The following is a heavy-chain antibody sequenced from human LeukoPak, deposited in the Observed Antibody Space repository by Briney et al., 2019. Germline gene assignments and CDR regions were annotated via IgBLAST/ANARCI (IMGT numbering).Heavy chain of an antibody. D-gene: IGHD3-10*01. V-gene: IGHV3-30*02. J-gene: IGHJ4*02. Sequence: GGSLRLSCAASGFTFSSYGMHWVRQAPGKGLEWVAFIRYDGSNKYYADSVKGRFTISRDNSKNTLYLQMNSLRAEDTAVYYCAKSVTTRVRGYFDYWGQGTLVTVSS. CDR1: GFTFSSYG. CDR3: AKSVTTRVRGYFDY. CDR2: IRYDGSNK.